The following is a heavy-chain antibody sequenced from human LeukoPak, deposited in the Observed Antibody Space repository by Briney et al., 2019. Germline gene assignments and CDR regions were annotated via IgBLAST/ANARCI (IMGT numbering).Heavy chain of an antibody. J-gene: IGHJ4*02. CDR3: ARQRSSSSSAAY. CDR2: ISWSAPS. D-gene: IGHD6-6*01. Sequence: IVYISWSAPSTYTPSLKSRVTISLDTPKNQFSLNLSSVTAADTAVYYCARQRSSSSSAAYWGQGTLVTVSS. V-gene: IGHV4-59*08.